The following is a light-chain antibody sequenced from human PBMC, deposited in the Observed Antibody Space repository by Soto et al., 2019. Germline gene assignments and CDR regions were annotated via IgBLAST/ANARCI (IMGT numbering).Light chain of an antibody. CDR1: SSDVGSYNY. V-gene: IGLV2-8*01. CDR3: ISYAGSDFYV. J-gene: IGLJ1*01. CDR2: EVS. Sequence: QSVLTQPPSASGSPGQSVTISCTGTSSDVGSYNYVSWYQQHPGKAPKLMISEVSKRPSGVPDRFSGSKSGNTASLTVSRLQAEDEADYYCISYAGSDFYVFGTGTKSPS.